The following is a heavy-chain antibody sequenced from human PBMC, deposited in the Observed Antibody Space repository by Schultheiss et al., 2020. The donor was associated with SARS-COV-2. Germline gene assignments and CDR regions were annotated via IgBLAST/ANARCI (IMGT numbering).Heavy chain of an antibody. J-gene: IGHJ6*02. V-gene: IGHV4-61*10. CDR1: GGSISSGDYY. CDR2: IHHSGST. Sequence: SETLSLTCTVSGGSISSGDYYWSWIRQPAGKGLEWIGEIHHSGSTNYNPSLKSRVTISVDKSKNQFSLKLSSVTAADTAVYYCARVGSYGSGYYYYGMDVWGQGTTVTVSS. D-gene: IGHD3-10*01. CDR3: ARVGSYGSGYYYYGMDV.